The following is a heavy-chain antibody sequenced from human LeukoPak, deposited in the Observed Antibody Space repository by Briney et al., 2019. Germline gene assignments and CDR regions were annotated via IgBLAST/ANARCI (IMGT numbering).Heavy chain of an antibody. Sequence: SEILSLTCTVSGGSISSSSYYWAWIRQPPGKGLEWIGSIYYSGSTYYNPSLKSRVTISVDTSKNHFSLKLNSVTAADTAVYYCARSRYFGANAADGFDVWGQGTMVTVSS. D-gene: IGHD4/OR15-4a*01. J-gene: IGHJ3*01. CDR3: ARSRYFGANAADGFDV. V-gene: IGHV4-39*02. CDR1: GGSISSSSYY. CDR2: IYYSGST.